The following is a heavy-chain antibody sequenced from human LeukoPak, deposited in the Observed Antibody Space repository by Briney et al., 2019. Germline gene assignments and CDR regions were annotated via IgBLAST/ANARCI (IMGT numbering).Heavy chain of an antibody. CDR2: ISGSGGST. CDR1: GFTFSSYA. D-gene: IGHD1-7*01. Sequence: GGSLRLSCAACGFTFSSYAMSWVRQAPGKGLEWVSAISGSGGSTYYADSVKGRFTISRDNSKNTLYLQMNSLRAEDTAVYYCAKDWSRYNWNSADYWGQGTLVTVSS. J-gene: IGHJ4*02. V-gene: IGHV3-23*01. CDR3: AKDWSRYNWNSADY.